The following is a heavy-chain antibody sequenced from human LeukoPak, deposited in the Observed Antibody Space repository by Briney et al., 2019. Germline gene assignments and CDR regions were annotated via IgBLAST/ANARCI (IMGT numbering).Heavy chain of an antibody. CDR2: IYSGGST. V-gene: IGHV3-53*01. Sequence: GSLRLSCSASGXTFSSYEMNWVRQAPGKGLEWVSLIYSGGSTYYADSVKGRFTISRDNSKNTLYLQMNSLRAEDMAVYYCARDAAAQQLVHYFDYWGQGTLVTVSS. CDR3: ARDAAAQQLVHYFDY. CDR1: GXTFSSYE. J-gene: IGHJ4*02. D-gene: IGHD6-13*01.